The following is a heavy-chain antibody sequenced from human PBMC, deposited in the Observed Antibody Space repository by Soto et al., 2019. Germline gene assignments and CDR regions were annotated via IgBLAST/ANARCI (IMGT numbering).Heavy chain of an antibody. CDR2: FDPEDGET. CDR1: GYTLTELS. Sequence: GASVKVSCKASGYTLTELSMHWVRQAPGKGLEWMGGFDPEDGETIYAQKFQGRVTMTEDTSTDTAYMELSSLRSEDTAVYYCAAGIAAADNDAFDIWGQGTMVTVSS. CDR3: AAGIAAADNDAFDI. V-gene: IGHV1-24*01. D-gene: IGHD6-13*01. J-gene: IGHJ3*02.